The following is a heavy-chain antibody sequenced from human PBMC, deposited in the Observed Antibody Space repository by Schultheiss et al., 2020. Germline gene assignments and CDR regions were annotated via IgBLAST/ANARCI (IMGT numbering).Heavy chain of an antibody. Sequence: SETLSLTCAVYGGSFSGYYWSWIRQPPGKGLEWIGEINHSGSTNYNPSLKSRVTKSVDTSKNQFSLKLSSVTAADTAVYYCARRGSTVTSLPLDYLGQGTLGPGSS. D-gene: IGHD4-17*01. CDR3: ARRGSTVTSLPLDY. CDR2: INHSGST. CDR1: GGSFSGYY. V-gene: IGHV4-34*01. J-gene: IGHJ4*01.